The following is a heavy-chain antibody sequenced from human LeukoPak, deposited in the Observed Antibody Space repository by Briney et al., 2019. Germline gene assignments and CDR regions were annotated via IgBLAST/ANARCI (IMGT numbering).Heavy chain of an antibody. J-gene: IGHJ6*03. D-gene: IGHD2-21*01. CDR1: GGSFSGYY. V-gene: IGHV4-34*01. CDR2: INHSGST. CDR3: ARLGLLYYYYYMDV. Sequence: PSETLSLTCAVYGGSFSGYYWSWIRQPPGKGLEWIGEINHSGSTNYNPSLKSRLTISVDTSKNQFSLKLSSVTAADTAVYYCARLGLLYYYYYMDVWGKGTTVTISS.